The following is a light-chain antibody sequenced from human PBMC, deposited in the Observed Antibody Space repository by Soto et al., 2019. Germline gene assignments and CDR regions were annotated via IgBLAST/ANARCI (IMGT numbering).Light chain of an antibody. J-gene: IGKJ3*01. CDR1: QGISSF. CDR3: QQSYSSLFT. Sequence: IQLTQTPSSLSASVGDRVTITCRASQGISSFLAWYQQKPGKAPKLLIYAASSLQSGVPSRFSGSGFGTDFTLTITSLQPEDFATYYCQQSYSSLFTFGPGTKVEIK. V-gene: IGKV1-9*01. CDR2: AAS.